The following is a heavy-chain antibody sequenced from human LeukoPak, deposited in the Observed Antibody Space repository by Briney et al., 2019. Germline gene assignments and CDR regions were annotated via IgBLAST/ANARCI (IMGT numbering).Heavy chain of an antibody. V-gene: IGHV3-23*01. CDR2: ISGSGGST. D-gene: IGHD1-26*01. Sequence: QAGGSLRLSCAASGFTFSSYGISWGRQAPGKGLEWVSAISGSGGSTYYADSGKGRFTISRDNSKNTLYLQMNSLRDEDTAVYYCAKDHSGSYRYYYYYYMDVWGKGTTVAISS. CDR3: AKDHSGSYRYYYYYYMDV. CDR1: GFTFSSYG. J-gene: IGHJ6*03.